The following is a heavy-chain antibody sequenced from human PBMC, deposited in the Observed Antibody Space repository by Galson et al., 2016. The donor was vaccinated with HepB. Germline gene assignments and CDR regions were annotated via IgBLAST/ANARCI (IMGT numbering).Heavy chain of an antibody. CDR1: GFSLSTRGLC. V-gene: IGHV2-70*01. J-gene: IGHJ4*02. D-gene: IGHD6-19*01. CDR2: IPWDDYK. CDR3: ARRRFRAWYVESY. Sequence: PALVKPPQTLTLTCTFSGFSLSTRGLCVSWIRQPPGKAPEWLALIPWDDYKAYSTSLKTRLTISKDTSKNEVVPTMTNMDPVDTATYYCARRRFRAWYVESYWGQGTLVTFSS.